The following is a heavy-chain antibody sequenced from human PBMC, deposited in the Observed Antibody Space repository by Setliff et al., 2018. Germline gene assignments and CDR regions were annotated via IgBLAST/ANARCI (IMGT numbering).Heavy chain of an antibody. D-gene: IGHD6-19*01. CDR3: ARDSSQWLVRRYFDC. V-gene: IGHV1-69*10. CDR1: GGTFSSYA. Sequence: SVKVSCKASGGTFSSYAISWVRQAPGQGLEWMGGIIPILGIANYAQKFQGRVTITADKSTSTAYMELSSLRSEDTAVYYCARDSSQWLVRRYFDCWGQGTLVTVSS. J-gene: IGHJ4*02. CDR2: IIPILGIA.